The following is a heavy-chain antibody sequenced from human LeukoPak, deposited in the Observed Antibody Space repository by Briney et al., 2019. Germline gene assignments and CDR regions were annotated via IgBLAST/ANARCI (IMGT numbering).Heavy chain of an antibody. Sequence: GGSLRLSCAASGFTFSSYWMHWVRQGPGKRLVWVSRFKRDGSSRSYAASVKGRFTLSRDNDKNTLCLQMNSLRAEDTAVYYWEGTYSSGWYYFDYWGQGTLVTVPS. CDR1: GFTFSSYW. CDR2: FKRDGSSR. D-gene: IGHD6-19*01. V-gene: IGHV3-74*01. J-gene: IGHJ4*02. CDR3: EGTYSSGWYYFDY.